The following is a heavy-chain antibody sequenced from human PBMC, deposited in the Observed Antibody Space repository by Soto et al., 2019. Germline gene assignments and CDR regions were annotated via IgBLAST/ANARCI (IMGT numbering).Heavy chain of an antibody. V-gene: IGHV1-69*01. J-gene: IGHJ4*02. CDR2: IIAVFQTA. CDR3: ARGGSGYTWFNEF. Sequence: QEQLVQSGAEVKKPGSSVKVSCKASGGLFSSYPISWVRQVPGQGLEWMGGIIAVFQTAYYTQRFQGRVTLPAAESTNTAYMELSSLRSEDTAIYYCARGGSGYTWFNEFWGQGTLVTVSS. CDR1: GGLFSSYP. D-gene: IGHD3-22*01.